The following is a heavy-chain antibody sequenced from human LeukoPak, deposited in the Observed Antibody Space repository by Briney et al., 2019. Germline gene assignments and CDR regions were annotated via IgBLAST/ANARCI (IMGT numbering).Heavy chain of an antibody. CDR2: IYYSGST. CDR3: ARGHIVVVPAAIDGWFGP. D-gene: IGHD2-2*01. Sequence: SETLSLTCTVSGGSISSGGYYWSWIRQHPGKGLEWIGYIYYSGSTYYNPSLKSRVTISVDTSKNQFSLKLSSVTAADTAVYYCARGHIVVVPAAIDGWFGPWGQGTLVTVSS. J-gene: IGHJ5*02. V-gene: IGHV4-31*03. CDR1: GGSISSGGYY.